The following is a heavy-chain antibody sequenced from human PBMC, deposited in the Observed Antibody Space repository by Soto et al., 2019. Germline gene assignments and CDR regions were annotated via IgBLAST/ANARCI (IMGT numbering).Heavy chain of an antibody. Sequence: GGSLRLSCAASGFTFSSYGMHWVRQAPGKGLEWVAVISYDGSNKYYADSVKGRFTISRDNSKNTLYLQMNSLRAEDTAVYYCAKAFYGSGSYYPHYGMDVWGQGTTVTVSS. J-gene: IGHJ6*02. CDR2: ISYDGSNK. CDR3: AKAFYGSGSYYPHYGMDV. CDR1: GFTFSSYG. V-gene: IGHV3-30*18. D-gene: IGHD3-10*01.